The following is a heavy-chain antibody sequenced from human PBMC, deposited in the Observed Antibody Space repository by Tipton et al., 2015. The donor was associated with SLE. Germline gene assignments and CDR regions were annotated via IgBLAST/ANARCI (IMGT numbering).Heavy chain of an antibody. V-gene: IGHV4-34*01. D-gene: IGHD6-13*01. CDR2: INHSGST. J-gene: IGHJ4*02. CDR1: GGSFSGYY. Sequence: TLSLTCAVYGGSFSGYYWSWIRQPPGKGLEWIGEINHSGSTNYNPSLKSRVTISVDTSKNQFSLKLSSVTAADTAVYYCASGAAAGLDYWGQGTLVTVSS. CDR3: ASGAAAGLDY.